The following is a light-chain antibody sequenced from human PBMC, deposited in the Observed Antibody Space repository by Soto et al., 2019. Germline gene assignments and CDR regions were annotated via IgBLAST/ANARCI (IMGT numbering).Light chain of an antibody. Sequence: QSVLPQTPSASGTPGQRVIISCSGGSSNIGRNTVNWYQQLPRTAPKLLIYNVNQRPSGVPDRFSGSKSGTSASLAISGLQSEDEADYYCAAWDASLNGVLFGGGTKLTVL. CDR3: AAWDASLNGVL. CDR1: SSNIGRNT. V-gene: IGLV1-44*01. J-gene: IGLJ2*01. CDR2: NVN.